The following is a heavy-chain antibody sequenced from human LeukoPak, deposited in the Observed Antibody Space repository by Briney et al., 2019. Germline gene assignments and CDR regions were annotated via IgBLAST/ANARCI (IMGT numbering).Heavy chain of an antibody. CDR2: ISWNSGSI. CDR1: GFTFDDYA. D-gene: IGHD1-26*01. V-gene: IGHV3-9*01. J-gene: IGHJ4*02. Sequence: GGSLRLSCAASGFTFDDYAMHWVRQAPGKGLEWVSGISWNSGSIGYADSVKGRFTISRDNAKNSLYLQMNSLRAEDTALYYCAKGIVGATDGIFDYWGQGTLVTVSS. CDR3: AKGIVGATDGIFDY.